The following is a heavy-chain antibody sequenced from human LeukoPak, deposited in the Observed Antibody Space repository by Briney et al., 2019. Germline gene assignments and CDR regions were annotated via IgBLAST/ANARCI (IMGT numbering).Heavy chain of an antibody. V-gene: IGHV5-51*01. D-gene: IGHD2-2*01. CDR2: IYPGDSDT. CDR1: GYSFTSYW. CDR3: ARRQGCSSTSCPPDS. Sequence: GESLKISCKGSGYSFTSYWIGWVRPMPGKGLGWMGIIYPGDSDTRYSPSFQGQVTMSADKSINTAYLQWSSLKASDTAMYYCARRQGCSSTSCPPDSWGQGTLVTVSS. J-gene: IGHJ4*02.